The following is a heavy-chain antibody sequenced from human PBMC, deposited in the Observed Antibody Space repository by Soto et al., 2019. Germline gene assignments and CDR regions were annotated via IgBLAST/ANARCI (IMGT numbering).Heavy chain of an antibody. J-gene: IGHJ5*02. D-gene: IGHD6-19*01. CDR2: INAGNGNT. CDR1: GYTFTSYA. Sequence: ASGKVSCKASGYTFTSYAMHWVRQAPGQRLEWMGWINAGNGNTKYSQKLQGRVTITRDTSASTAYMELSSLRSEDTAVYYCARGVAGPLHWFDPWGQGTLVTVSS. V-gene: IGHV1-3*01. CDR3: ARGVAGPLHWFDP.